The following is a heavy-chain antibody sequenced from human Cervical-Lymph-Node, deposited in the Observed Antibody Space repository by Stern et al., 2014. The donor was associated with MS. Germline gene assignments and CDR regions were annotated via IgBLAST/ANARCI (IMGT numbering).Heavy chain of an antibody. D-gene: IGHD6-19*01. CDR1: GFAFSTYG. CDR2: ISFDGAKT. V-gene: IGHV3-30*03. Sequence: VHLVESGGGVVQPGRSLRLSCSPSGFAFSTYGMHWVRQAPGKGLEWVALISFDGAKTYYADSGKGRFTISRDNPKNTLYLQMKSLRGEDTAVYYCARGSDWYPLDYWGQGTLVTVSS. CDR3: ARGSDWYPLDY. J-gene: IGHJ4*02.